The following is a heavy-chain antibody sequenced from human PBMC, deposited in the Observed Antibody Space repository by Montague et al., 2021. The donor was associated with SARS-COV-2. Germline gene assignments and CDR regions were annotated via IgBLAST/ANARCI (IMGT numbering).Heavy chain of an antibody. CDR3: ARDTTYNTGIYYDAFDV. V-gene: IGHV3-7*03. Sequence: SLRLSCAASGFALNSYWMTWVRQAPGKGLEWVANINRDGGVKHFVDSVEARFTISRDNAKNSLYLLMNSLRLEDTAVYYCARDTTYNTGIYYDAFDVWGQGTMVTASS. CDR1: GFALNSYW. J-gene: IGHJ3*01. D-gene: IGHD1-26*01. CDR2: INRDGGVK.